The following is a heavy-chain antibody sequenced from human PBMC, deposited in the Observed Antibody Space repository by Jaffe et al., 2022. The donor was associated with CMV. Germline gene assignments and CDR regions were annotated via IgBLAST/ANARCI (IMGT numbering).Heavy chain of an antibody. Sequence: QVQLQESGPGLVKPSETLSLTCTVSGDSITNYYWSWIRQPPGKGLEWIGYFYYRGSTRYNPSLKSRVAITVDPSKNQFSLNLTSVTAADTAVYYCAKTKGLEWLTLPDSWGQGILVTVSS. CDR1: GDSITNYY. J-gene: IGHJ4*02. CDR3: AKTKGLEWLTLPDS. CDR2: FYYRGST. D-gene: IGHD3-3*01. V-gene: IGHV4-59*01.